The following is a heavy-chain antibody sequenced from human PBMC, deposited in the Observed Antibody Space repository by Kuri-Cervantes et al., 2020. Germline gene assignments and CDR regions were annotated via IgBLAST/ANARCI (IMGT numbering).Heavy chain of an antibody. CDR2: IGTAGDT. CDR3: AKDRGGQGGMDV. V-gene: IGHV3-13*01. Sequence: GESLKISCAASGFTFSSYDMHWVRQATGKGLEWVSAIGTAGDTYYADSVKGRFTISRDNSKNTLYLQTNSLRAEDTAVYYCAKDRGGQGGMDVWGQGTTVTVSS. CDR1: GFTFSSYD. D-gene: IGHD3-16*01. J-gene: IGHJ6*02.